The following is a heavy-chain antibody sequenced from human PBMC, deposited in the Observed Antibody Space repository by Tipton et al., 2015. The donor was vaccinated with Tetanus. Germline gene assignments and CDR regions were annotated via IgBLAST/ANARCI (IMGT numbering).Heavy chain of an antibody. V-gene: IGHV3-53*01. J-gene: IGHJ3*02. CDR3: AREAPFSADAFDI. D-gene: IGHD1-26*01. Sequence: SLRLSCAASGFTVSSNYMSWVRQAPGKGLEWVSVIYSGGGTYYADSVKGRFTISRDNSKNTLYLQMNSLRAEDTAVYYCAREAPFSADAFDIWGQGTMVTVSS. CDR2: IYSGGGT. CDR1: GFTVSSNY.